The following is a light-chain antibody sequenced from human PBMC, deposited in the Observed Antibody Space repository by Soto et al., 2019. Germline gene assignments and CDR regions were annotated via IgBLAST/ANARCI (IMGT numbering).Light chain of an antibody. CDR3: QQFKNYPIT. Sequence: DIQMTQSPSSVSASVGDRVSITCRASQGISNWLAWYQQKPGRAPKLLIYAASSLQSGVSSRFSGSGSGTDFSLTTRSLEPEDFGTYYCQQFKNYPITFGQGTRLEI. V-gene: IGKV1D-12*01. CDR2: AAS. CDR1: QGISNW. J-gene: IGKJ5*01.